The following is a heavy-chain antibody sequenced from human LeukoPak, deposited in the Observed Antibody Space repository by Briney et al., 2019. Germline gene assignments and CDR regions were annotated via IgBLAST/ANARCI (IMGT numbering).Heavy chain of an antibody. Sequence: ASVRVSCKASGGTFSSYAISWVRQAPGQGLEWMGGIIPIFGTANYAQKSQGRVTITADKSTSTAYMELSSLRSEDTAVYYCARGGVDTAMATADWFDPWGQGTLVTVSS. J-gene: IGHJ5*02. V-gene: IGHV1-69*06. CDR3: ARGGVDTAMATADWFDP. D-gene: IGHD5-18*01. CDR2: IIPIFGTA. CDR1: GGTFSSYA.